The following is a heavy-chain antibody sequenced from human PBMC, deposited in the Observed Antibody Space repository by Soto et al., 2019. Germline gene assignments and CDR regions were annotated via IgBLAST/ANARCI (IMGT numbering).Heavy chain of an antibody. V-gene: IGHV4-59*01. CDR3: AREGDWRYFDH. J-gene: IGHJ4*02. CDR2: IYYSGST. CDR1: GGSISSNY. D-gene: IGHD2-21*02. Sequence: LSLTCTVSGGSISSNYWSWIRQPPGKGLEWIGYIYYSGSTNYNPSLKSRVTISVDTSKNQFSLKLSSVTAADTAVYYCAREGDWRYFDHGGQETLVPV.